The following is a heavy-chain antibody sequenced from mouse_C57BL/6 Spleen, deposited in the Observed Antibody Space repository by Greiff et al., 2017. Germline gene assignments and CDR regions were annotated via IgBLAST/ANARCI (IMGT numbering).Heavy chain of an antibody. Sequence: EVQVVESGGGLVKPGGSLKLSCAASGFTFSDYGMHWVRQAPEKGLEWVAYISSGSSTIYYADTVKGRFTISRDNAKNTLFLQMTSLRSEDTAMYYCARNLLLRSYAMDYWGQGTSVTVSS. J-gene: IGHJ4*01. V-gene: IGHV5-17*01. D-gene: IGHD1-1*01. CDR1: GFTFSDYG. CDR3: ARNLLLRSYAMDY. CDR2: ISSGSSTI.